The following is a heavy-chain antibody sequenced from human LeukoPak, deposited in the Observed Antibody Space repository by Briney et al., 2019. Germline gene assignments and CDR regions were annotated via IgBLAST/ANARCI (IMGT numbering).Heavy chain of an antibody. J-gene: IGHJ4*02. D-gene: IGHD6-19*01. CDR1: GCTFSSYA. Sequence: AGSLSLSCAASGCTFSSYAMSWVRQPPGKGLEWVSAISGSGGSTYYADSVTCRSTISRDHSKTTMYLQMNSLNAVEAAEYYCAKSGSCGWYRDYYFDYWGQGTLVTVSS. CDR3: AKSGSCGWYRDYYFDY. V-gene: IGHV3-23*01. CDR2: ISGSGGST.